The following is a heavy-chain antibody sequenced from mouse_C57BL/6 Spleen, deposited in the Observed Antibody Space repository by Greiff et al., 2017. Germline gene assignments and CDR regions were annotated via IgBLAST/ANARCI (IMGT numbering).Heavy chain of an antibody. CDR3: APLGYYAMDY. D-gene: IGHD6-1*01. V-gene: IGHV1-43*01. CDR2: INPSTGGT. Sequence: VQLKESGPELVKPGASVKISCKASGYSFTGYYMHWVKQSSEKSLEWIGEINPSTGGTSYNQKFKGKATLTVDKSSSTAYMQLKSLTSEDSAVYYCAPLGYYAMDYWGQGTSVTVSS. CDR1: GYSFTGYY. J-gene: IGHJ4*01.